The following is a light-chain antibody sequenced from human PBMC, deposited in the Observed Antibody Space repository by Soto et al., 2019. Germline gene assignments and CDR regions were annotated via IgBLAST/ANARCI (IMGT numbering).Light chain of an antibody. CDR3: QHYSGDRAT. Sequence: DIQMTQSPSTLSASVGDRVTITCRASQSISSWLAWYQQKPGKAPKLLIYATSNLQSGVPSRFSGSGSGTDFTLTISSLRPDDFATYYCQHYSGDRATFGQGTKVDIK. CDR1: QSISSW. V-gene: IGKV1-5*01. CDR2: ATS. J-gene: IGKJ1*01.